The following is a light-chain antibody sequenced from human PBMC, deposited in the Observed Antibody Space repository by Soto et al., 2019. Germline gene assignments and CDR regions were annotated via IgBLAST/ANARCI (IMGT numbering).Light chain of an antibody. J-gene: IGLJ1*01. Sequence: QSVLTQPASASGSTVQSITISCTGTSSDVGGYKFVSWYQQHPGKAPKLMIYDVSNRPSGVSNRFSGSKSGNTATLTISGLQGEDEAEYYCSSYTGGSTYVFGTGTKVTV. CDR2: DVS. CDR1: SSDVGGYKF. V-gene: IGLV2-14*01. CDR3: SSYTGGSTYV.